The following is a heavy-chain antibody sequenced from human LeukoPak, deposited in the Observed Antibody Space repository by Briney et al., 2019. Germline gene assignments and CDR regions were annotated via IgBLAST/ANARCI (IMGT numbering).Heavy chain of an antibody. CDR2: IYYSGST. Sequence: PSETLSLTCTVSGGSISSGDYYWSWIRQPPGKGLEWLGHIYYSGSTYYNPSLKSRVTISVDTSKNQFSLKLSSVTAADTAVYYCARAEPTGFYGSEAFDYWGQGTLVTVSS. CDR1: GGSISSGDYY. J-gene: IGHJ4*02. D-gene: IGHD3-10*01. CDR3: ARAEPTGFYGSEAFDY. V-gene: IGHV4-30-4*01.